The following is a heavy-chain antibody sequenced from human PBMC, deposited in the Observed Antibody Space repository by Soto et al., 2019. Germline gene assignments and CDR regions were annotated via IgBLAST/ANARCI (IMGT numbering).Heavy chain of an antibody. V-gene: IGHV3-21*01. CDR3: ATARIEQLVRRYLDY. D-gene: IGHD6-6*01. CDR2: ISSSSSYI. J-gene: IGHJ4*02. Sequence: GGSLRLSCAASGFTFSSYSMNWVRQAPGKGLEWVSSISSSSSYIYYADSVKGRFTISRDNAKNSLYLQMNSLRAEDTAVYYCATARIEQLVRRYLDYWGQGTLVTVSS. CDR1: GFTFSSYS.